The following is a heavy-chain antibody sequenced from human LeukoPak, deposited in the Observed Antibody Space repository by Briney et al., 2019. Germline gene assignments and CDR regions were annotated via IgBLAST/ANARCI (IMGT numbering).Heavy chain of an antibody. J-gene: IGHJ4*02. V-gene: IGHV4-59*08. CDR2: IYYSGST. D-gene: IGHD3-22*01. CDR3: TRTSITMMGYYFDY. Sequence: PSETLSLTCTVSGGSISSYYWSWIRQPPGKGLEWIGYIYYSGSTNYNPSLKSRVTISVDTSKNQFSLKLNSVTAADTAVYYCTRTSITMMGYYFDYWGQGTLVTVSS. CDR1: GGSISSYY.